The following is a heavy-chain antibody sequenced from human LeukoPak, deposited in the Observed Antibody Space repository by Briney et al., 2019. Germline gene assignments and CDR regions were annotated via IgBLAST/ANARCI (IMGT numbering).Heavy chain of an antibody. CDR3: AQVFSSRNFPFDY. J-gene: IGHJ4*02. D-gene: IGHD3-10*01. CDR1: GFTFSTYG. V-gene: IGHV3-23*01. CDR2: ISISGGDT. Sequence: PGGSLRLSCAASGFTFSTYGMSWVRQAPGEGLEWVSTISISGGDTYYADSVRGRFTISRDNSKNTVYLDMNGVRAEDTAVYYCAQVFSSRNFPFDYWGQGTQVTVSS.